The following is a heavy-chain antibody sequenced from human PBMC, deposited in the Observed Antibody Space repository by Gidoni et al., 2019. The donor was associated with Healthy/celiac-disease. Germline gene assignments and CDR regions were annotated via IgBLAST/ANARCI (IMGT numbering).Heavy chain of an antibody. Sequence: EVQLVESGGGLVKPGGSLRLSCAASGFPFRRYTITWVRQAPGKGLEWVSSISSSGSTIYYADSVKGRFTISRDNAKNSLYLQMNSLRAEDTAVYYCARDRYCSGGSCYFAYYYGMDVWGQGTTVTVSS. V-gene: IGHV3-21*01. D-gene: IGHD2-15*01. J-gene: IGHJ6*02. CDR2: ISSSGSTI. CDR1: GFPFRRYT. CDR3: ARDRYCSGGSCYFAYYYGMDV.